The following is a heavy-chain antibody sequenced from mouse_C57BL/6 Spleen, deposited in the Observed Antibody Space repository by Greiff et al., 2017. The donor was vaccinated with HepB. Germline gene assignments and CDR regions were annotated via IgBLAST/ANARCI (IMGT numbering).Heavy chain of an antibody. CDR2: IYPRSGNT. Sequence: VQLQESGAELARPGASVKLSCKASGYTFTSYGISWVKQRTGQGLEWIGEIYPRSGNTYYNEKFKGKATLTADKSSSTAYMELRSLTSEDSAVYFCARSPLGWYFDYWGQGTTLTVSS. V-gene: IGHV1-81*01. J-gene: IGHJ2*01. CDR3: ARSPLGWYFDY. CDR1: GYTFTSYG. D-gene: IGHD4-1*01.